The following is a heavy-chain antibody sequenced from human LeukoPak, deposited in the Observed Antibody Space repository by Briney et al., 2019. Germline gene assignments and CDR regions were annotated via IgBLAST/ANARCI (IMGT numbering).Heavy chain of an antibody. Sequence: GGSLRLSCTASAFTFSSYGMHWVRQAPGKGLEWVAFIRYDGSNEYCADSVKGRFTISRDNSKNTLYLQMNSLRAEDTAVYYCAKDLLAHDYGDTCFDYWGQGTLVTVSS. CDR3: AKDLLAHDYGDTCFDY. D-gene: IGHD4-17*01. CDR2: IRYDGSNE. CDR1: AFTFSSYG. V-gene: IGHV3-30*02. J-gene: IGHJ4*02.